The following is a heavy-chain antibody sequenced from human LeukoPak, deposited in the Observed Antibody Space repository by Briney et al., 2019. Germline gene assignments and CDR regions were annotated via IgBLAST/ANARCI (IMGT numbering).Heavy chain of an antibody. Sequence: TASETLSLTCAVSGGSISSGGYSWSWIRQPPGKGLEWIGYIYHSGSTYYNPSLKSRVTISVDRSKNQFSLKLSSVTAADTAVYYCARGACGGDCYYPYWGQGTLVTVSS. CDR1: GGSISSGGYS. CDR2: IYHSGST. V-gene: IGHV4-30-2*01. D-gene: IGHD2-21*02. J-gene: IGHJ4*02. CDR3: ARGACGGDCYYPY.